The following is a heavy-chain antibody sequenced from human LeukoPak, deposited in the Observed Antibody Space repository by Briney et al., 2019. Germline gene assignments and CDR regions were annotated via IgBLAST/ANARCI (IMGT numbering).Heavy chain of an antibody. J-gene: IGHJ4*02. CDR2: IYSSGST. V-gene: IGHV4-39*07. CDR1: GGSISSRNYY. D-gene: IGHD3-9*01. Sequence: PSETLSLTCTVSGGSISSRNYYWGWIRQTPGKGLEWIGSIYSSGSTYYNPPLKSPFTISVDTSKNQFSLKMRSVTAADTAIYYCASHYDILTGLAYFDYWGQGTLVTVSS. CDR3: ASHYDILTGLAYFDY.